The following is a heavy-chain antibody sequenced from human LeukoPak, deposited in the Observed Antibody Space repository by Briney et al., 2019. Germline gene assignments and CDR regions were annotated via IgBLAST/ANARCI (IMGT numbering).Heavy chain of an antibody. CDR1: GGSISSSSYY. J-gene: IGHJ3*02. Sequence: SETLSLTCTVSGGSISSSSYYWGWIRQPPGQGLEWIGSIYYSGSTYYNPSLKSRVTISIDTSKNQFSLKLSSVTAADTAVYYCARQSVVVIEDAFDIWGQGTMVTVSS. V-gene: IGHV4-39*01. D-gene: IGHD2-21*01. CDR3: ARQSVVVIEDAFDI. CDR2: IYYSGST.